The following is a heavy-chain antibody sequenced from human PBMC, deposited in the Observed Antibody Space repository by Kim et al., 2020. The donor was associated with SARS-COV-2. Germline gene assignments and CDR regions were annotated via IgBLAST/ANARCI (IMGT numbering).Heavy chain of an antibody. V-gene: IGHV1-3*01. D-gene: IGHD5-12*01. J-gene: IGHJ4*02. Sequence: ASVKVSCKASGYTFTNYAIQWVRQAPGQGLEWMGWINAGNGNIKYSQKFQGRATLTWDTSASTAYMELRALTSEDTAVYYCARYLLHSGYDYWGQGTLVTVSS. CDR3: ARYLLHSGYDY. CDR1: GYTFTNYA. CDR2: INAGNGNI.